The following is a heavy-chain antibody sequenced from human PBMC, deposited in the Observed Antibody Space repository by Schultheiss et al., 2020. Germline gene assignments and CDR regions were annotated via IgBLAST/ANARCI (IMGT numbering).Heavy chain of an antibody. CDR3: AKDLQLERDFDY. J-gene: IGHJ4*02. V-gene: IGHV3-23*01. D-gene: IGHD1-1*01. CDR2: ISGSGGST. Sequence: GGSLRLSCAASGFTVSSNYMSWVRQVPGKGLEWVSAISGSGGSTYYADSVKGRFTISRDNSKNTLYLQMNSLRAEDTAVYYCAKDLQLERDFDYWGQGNLVTVSS. CDR1: GFTVSSNY.